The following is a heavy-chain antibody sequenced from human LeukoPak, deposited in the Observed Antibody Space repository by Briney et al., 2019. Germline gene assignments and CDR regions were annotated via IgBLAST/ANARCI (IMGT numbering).Heavy chain of an antibody. Sequence: GGSLRLSCAASGFTFSSYSMNWVRQAPGKGLEWVSYISGSSSTIYYADSVKGRFTISRGNAKNSLYLQMNSLRAEDTAVYYCARGVVDYWGQGTLVTVSS. V-gene: IGHV3-48*04. CDR2: ISGSSSTI. CDR1: GFTFSSYS. J-gene: IGHJ4*02. D-gene: IGHD3-3*01. CDR3: ARGVVDY.